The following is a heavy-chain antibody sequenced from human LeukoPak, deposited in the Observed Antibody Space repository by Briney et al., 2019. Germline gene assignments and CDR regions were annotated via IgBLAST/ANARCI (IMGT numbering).Heavy chain of an antibody. CDR3: ARHVGRVTTSYTRVDF. CDR1: GYSFTNYW. V-gene: IGHV5-51*01. D-gene: IGHD3-16*01. Sequence: GESLKISCEGSGYSFTNYWIGWVRQMPGKDLEWMGIIWPDDSDTRYSPSFQGQVTISTDKSINTAYLQWSSLKASDTAMYYCARHVGRVTTSYTRVDFWGQGTLVTVSS. CDR2: IWPDDSDT. J-gene: IGHJ4*02.